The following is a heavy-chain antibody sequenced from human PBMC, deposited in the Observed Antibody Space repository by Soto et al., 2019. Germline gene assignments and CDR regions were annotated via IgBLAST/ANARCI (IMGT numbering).Heavy chain of an antibody. Sequence: QVQLVQSGAEVKKPGASVKVSCRVSGFTLTELSMHRVRQAPGKGLEWMGSFDPEDGETIYAQKFQGRITMTEDTSTDTAYMELSSLRSEDTAVYYCATGPETAFDYWGQGTLVTVSS. J-gene: IGHJ4*02. V-gene: IGHV1-24*01. CDR2: FDPEDGET. CDR1: GFTLTELS. CDR3: ATGPETAFDY.